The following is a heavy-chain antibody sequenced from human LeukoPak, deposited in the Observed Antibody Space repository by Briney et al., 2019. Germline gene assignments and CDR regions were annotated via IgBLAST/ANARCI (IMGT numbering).Heavy chain of an antibody. Sequence: GGSLRLSCAASGFTFSTYAMTWVRQAPGMGLEWISTISGGGGGIYYADSVKGRFTISRDNSNNTLYLQMNSLRAEDTAIYYCAKRPSGTYAFDYWGRGPLVTVSS. V-gene: IGHV3-23*01. D-gene: IGHD3-10*01. CDR2: ISGGGGGI. CDR1: GFTFSTYA. J-gene: IGHJ4*02. CDR3: AKRPSGTYAFDY.